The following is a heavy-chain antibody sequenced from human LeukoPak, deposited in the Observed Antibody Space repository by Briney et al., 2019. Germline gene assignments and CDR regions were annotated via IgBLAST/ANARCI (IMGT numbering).Heavy chain of an antibody. J-gene: IGHJ3*02. D-gene: IGHD3-22*01. CDR2: INPSGGST. Sequence: GASVKVSCKASGYTFTGYYMHWVRQAPGQGLEWMGIINPSGGSTSYAQKFQGRVTMTRDTSTSTVYMELSSLRSEDTAVYYCARDPFTSVVINDAFDIWGQGTMVTVSS. V-gene: IGHV1-46*01. CDR1: GYTFTGYY. CDR3: ARDPFTSVVINDAFDI.